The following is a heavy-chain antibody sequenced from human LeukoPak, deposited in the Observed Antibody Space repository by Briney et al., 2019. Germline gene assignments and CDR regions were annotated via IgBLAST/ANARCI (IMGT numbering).Heavy chain of an antibody. CDR3: ARARDGYTLEYYFDY. J-gene: IGHJ4*02. CDR1: GGTFSSYA. Sequence: ASVKVSCKASGGTFSSYAISWVRQAPGQGLEWMGGIIPIFGTANYAQKFQGRVTITTDESTSTAYMELSSLRFEDTAVYYCARARDGYTLEYYFDYWGQGTLVTVSS. V-gene: IGHV1-69*05. CDR2: IIPIFGTA. D-gene: IGHD5-24*01.